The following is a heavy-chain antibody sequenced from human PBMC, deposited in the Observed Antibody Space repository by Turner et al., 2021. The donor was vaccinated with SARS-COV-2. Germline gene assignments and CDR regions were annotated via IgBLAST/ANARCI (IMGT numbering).Heavy chain of an antibody. CDR1: GGSISSSSYF. Sequence: QVQLQESGPGLVKPSETLSLTCTVSGGSISSSSYFWGWIRQPPTKELEWIGSIYYSGTTYYNPSLKSRVSLSIDPSKNQFSLNLTSVIAADTALFYCARQAAGQGLDYWGRGILVTVSS. CDR2: IYYSGTT. V-gene: IGHV4-39*01. J-gene: IGHJ4*02. D-gene: IGHD3-10*01. CDR3: ARQAAGQGLDY.